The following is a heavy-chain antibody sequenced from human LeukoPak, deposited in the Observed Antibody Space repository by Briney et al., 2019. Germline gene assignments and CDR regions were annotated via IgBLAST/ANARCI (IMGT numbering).Heavy chain of an antibody. J-gene: IGHJ4*02. CDR1: GLTFSSYA. CDR3: AKDLHGGLDY. Sequence: GGSLRLSCAASGLTFSSYAMSWVRQAPGKGLGWVSAISGSGGSTYYADSVKGRFTISRDNSKNTLYLQMNSLRAEDTAVYYCAKDLHGGLDYWGQGTLVTVSS. V-gene: IGHV3-23*01. CDR2: ISGSGGST. D-gene: IGHD2-15*01.